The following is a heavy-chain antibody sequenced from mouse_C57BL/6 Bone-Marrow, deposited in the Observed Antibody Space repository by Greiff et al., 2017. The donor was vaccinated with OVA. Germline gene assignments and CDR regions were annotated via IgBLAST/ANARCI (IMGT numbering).Heavy chain of an antibody. CDR2: IRLKSDNYAT. J-gene: IGHJ1*03. Sequence: EVKLVESGGGLVQPGGSMKLSCVASGFTFSNYWMNWVRQSPEKGLEWVAQIRLKSDNYATHYAESVKGRFTISRDDSKSSVYLQMNNLRAEDTGIYYCTRDGYYWYFDVWGTGTTVTVSS. CDR1: GFTFSNYW. V-gene: IGHV6-3*01. CDR3: TRDGYYWYFDV. D-gene: IGHD2-3*01.